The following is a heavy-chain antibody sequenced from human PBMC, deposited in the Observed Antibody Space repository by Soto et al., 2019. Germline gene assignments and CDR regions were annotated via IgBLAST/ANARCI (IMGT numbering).Heavy chain of an antibody. CDR3: ARWPQPRYTADPYAVDV. J-gene: IGHJ6*02. D-gene: IGHD3-16*02. V-gene: IGHV3-23*01. Sequence: LRLSCAASGFTFSSYAMSWVRQAPGKGLEWVSAISGSGGSTYYADSVKGRFTISRDNSKNTLYLQMNSLRAEDTAVYYCARWPQPRYTADPYAVDVWGQGTRVTVSS. CDR1: GFTFSSYA. CDR2: ISGSGGST.